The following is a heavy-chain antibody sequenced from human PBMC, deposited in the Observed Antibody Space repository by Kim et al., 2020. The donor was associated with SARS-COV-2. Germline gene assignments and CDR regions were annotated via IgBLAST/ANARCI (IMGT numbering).Heavy chain of an antibody. J-gene: IGHJ3*02. CDR3: ARAPLIVGSMGFHAFDI. Sequence: ASVKVSCKASGYTFTSYGISWVRQAPGQGLEWMGWISAYNGNTNYAQKLQGRVTMTTDTSTSTAYMELRSLRSDDTAVYYCARAPLIVGSMGFHAFDIWGQGTMVTVSS. V-gene: IGHV1-18*01. CDR2: ISAYNGNT. D-gene: IGHD3-10*01. CDR1: GYTFTSYG.